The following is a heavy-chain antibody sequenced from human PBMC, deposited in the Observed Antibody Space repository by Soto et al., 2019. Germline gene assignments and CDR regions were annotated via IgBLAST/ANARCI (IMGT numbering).Heavy chain of an antibody. Sequence: QVQLQESGPGLVKPSETLSLTCTVSGGSISSYYWSWIRQPPGKGLEWIGYIYYSGSTNYNPSLKSRVNISVDPSKNQFSLKLSSVTAADTAVYYCARTLYSYGPRFDYWGQGTLVTVSS. D-gene: IGHD5-18*01. J-gene: IGHJ4*02. CDR1: GGSISSYY. V-gene: IGHV4-59*01. CDR3: ARTLYSYGPRFDY. CDR2: IYYSGST.